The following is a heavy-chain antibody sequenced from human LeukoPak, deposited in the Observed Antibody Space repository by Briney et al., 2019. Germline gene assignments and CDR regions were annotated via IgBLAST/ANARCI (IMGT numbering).Heavy chain of an antibody. V-gene: IGHV3-30*18. CDR2: ISYDGSNK. CDR3: AKDRSSGRHFDY. CDR1: GYTFSSCG. Sequence: GGSLRLSCAASGYTFSSCGMHWVRQAPGKGLEWVAVISYDGSNKYYADSVKGRFTISRDNSKNTLYLQMNSLRAEDTAVYYCAKDRSSGRHFDYWGQGTLVTVSS. J-gene: IGHJ4*02.